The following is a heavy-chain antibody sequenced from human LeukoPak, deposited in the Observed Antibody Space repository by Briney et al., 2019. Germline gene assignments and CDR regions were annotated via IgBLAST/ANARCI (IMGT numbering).Heavy chain of an antibody. CDR2: INPNSGGT. V-gene: IGHV1-2*02. CDR3: ARSAQVVPAAIGFDP. J-gene: IGHJ5*02. D-gene: IGHD2-2*02. CDR1: GYTFTSYG. Sequence: ASVKVSCEASGYTFTSYGISWVRQAPGQGLEWMGWINPNSGGTNYAQKFQGRVTMTRDTSISTAYMELSRLRSDDTAVYYCARSAQVVPAAIGFDPWGQGTLVTVSS.